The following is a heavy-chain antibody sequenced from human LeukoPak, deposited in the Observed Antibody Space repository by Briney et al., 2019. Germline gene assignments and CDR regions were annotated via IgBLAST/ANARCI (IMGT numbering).Heavy chain of an antibody. V-gene: IGHV4-39*01. CDR2: IHYSGNT. Sequence: SETLSLTCTVSGDSISTSPYYWGWIRQSPGKGLEWIGSIHYSGNTYSNPSLKSRVTISVDTSKNQFSLKVRSVTAADTAVYYCARQWDYWGQGTLVTVSS. J-gene: IGHJ4*02. CDR1: GDSISTSPYY. CDR3: ARQWDY.